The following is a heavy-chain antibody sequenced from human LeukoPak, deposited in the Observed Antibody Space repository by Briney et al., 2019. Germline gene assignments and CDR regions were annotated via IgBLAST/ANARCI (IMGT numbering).Heavy chain of an antibody. CDR3: AKDLQDSSGYYYSYDC. V-gene: IGHV3-23*01. J-gene: IGHJ4*02. D-gene: IGHD3-22*01. Sequence: GGSLRLSCAASGFTFSGYAMSWVRQSPGKGLEWVSGISGSGGSTYYADSVKGRFTISRDNSKNTLYLQMNSLRAEDAAVYYCAKDLQDSSGYYYSYDCWGQGTLVTVSS. CDR2: ISGSGGST. CDR1: GFTFSGYA.